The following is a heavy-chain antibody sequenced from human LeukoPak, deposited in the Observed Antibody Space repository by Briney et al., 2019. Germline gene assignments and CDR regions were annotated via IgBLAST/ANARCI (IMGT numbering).Heavy chain of an antibody. CDR1: GGSFSGYY. CDR2: INHSGST. V-gene: IGHV4-34*01. Sequence: SETLSLTCAVYGGSFSGYYRSWIRQPPGKGLEGIGEINHSGSTNYNPSLKSRVTISVDTSKNQFSLKLSSVTAADTAVYYCARGLGIAAAGDYWGQGTLVTVSS. CDR3: ARGLGIAAAGDY. D-gene: IGHD6-13*01. J-gene: IGHJ4*02.